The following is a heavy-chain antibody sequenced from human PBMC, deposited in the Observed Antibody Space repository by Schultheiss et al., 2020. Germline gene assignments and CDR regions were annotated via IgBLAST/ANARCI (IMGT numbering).Heavy chain of an antibody. V-gene: IGHV1-2*02. CDR3: ARGVAFGGVIAARGGFDY. CDR2: INPNSGGT. J-gene: IGHJ4*02. Sequence: ASVKVSCKASGYTFTGYYMHWVRQAPGQGLEWMGWINPNSGGTNYAQKFQGRVTITADESTSTAYMELSSLRSEDTAVYYCARGVAFGGVIAARGGFDYWGQGTLVTVSS. CDR1: GYTFTGYY. D-gene: IGHD3-16*02.